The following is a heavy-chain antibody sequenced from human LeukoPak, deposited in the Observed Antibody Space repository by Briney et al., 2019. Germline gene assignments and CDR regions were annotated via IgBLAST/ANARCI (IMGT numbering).Heavy chain of an antibody. V-gene: IGHV1-58*01. CDR2: IVVGSGDT. CDR1: GFTFTRSA. Sequence: GPSPKASCKASGFTFTRSAVQWGRKARGPRLKCKVWIVVGSGDTSSAQKLQERVTMTSDMSTRTAYMELSSLRSEDTAVYYCGADSMPRGVFSYAFDIWGQGTMVTVSS. CDR3: GADSMPRGVFSYAFDI. D-gene: IGHD3-10*01. J-gene: IGHJ3*02.